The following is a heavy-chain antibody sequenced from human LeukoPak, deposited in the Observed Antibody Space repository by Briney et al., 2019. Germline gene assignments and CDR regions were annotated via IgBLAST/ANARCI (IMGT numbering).Heavy chain of an antibody. V-gene: IGHV3-23*01. CDR3: AKGDGDIVVVVAAYYFDY. Sequence: TGGSLRLSCAASGFTFNSYAMSWVRQAPGKGLEWVSAISGSGGSTYYADSVKGRFTISRDNSKNTLYLQMNSLRAEDTAVYYCAKGDGDIVVVVAAYYFDYWGQGSLVTVSS. CDR2: ISGSGGST. J-gene: IGHJ4*02. D-gene: IGHD2-15*01. CDR1: GFTFNSYA.